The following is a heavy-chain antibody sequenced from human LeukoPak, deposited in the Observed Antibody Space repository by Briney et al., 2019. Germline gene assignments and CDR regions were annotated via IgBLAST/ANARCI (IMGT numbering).Heavy chain of an antibody. D-gene: IGHD5-18*01. J-gene: IGHJ4*02. CDR2: ISGSGGST. CDR3: AKDLEDGYSGY. CDR1: GFTFSSYA. Sequence: GGPLRLSCAASGFTFSSYAMSWVRQAPGKGLEWVSAISGSGGSTYYADSVKGRFTISRDNSKNTLYLQMNSLRAEDTAVYYCAKDLEDGYSGYWGQGTLVTVSS. V-gene: IGHV3-23*01.